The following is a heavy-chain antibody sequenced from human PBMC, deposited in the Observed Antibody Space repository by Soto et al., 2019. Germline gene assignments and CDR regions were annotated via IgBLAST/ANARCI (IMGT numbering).Heavy chain of an antibody. CDR3: AGEAAAGTLDY. Sequence: QVQLVQSGAEVKKPGASVKVSCKASGYTFTSYGIIWVRQAPGQGLEWMGRISAYNGNTNYAQKLQGRVTMATDTSTSTAYMELRRLRSDDTAVYYCAGEAAAGTLDYWGQGTLVTVSS. CDR1: GYTFTSYG. CDR2: ISAYNGNT. D-gene: IGHD6-13*01. V-gene: IGHV1-18*01. J-gene: IGHJ4*02.